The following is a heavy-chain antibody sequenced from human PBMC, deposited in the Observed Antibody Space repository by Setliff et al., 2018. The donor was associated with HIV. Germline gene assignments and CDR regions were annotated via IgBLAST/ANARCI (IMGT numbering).Heavy chain of an antibody. V-gene: IGHV5-10-1*01. Sequence: PGESLKISCKGPGYTFSNFWISWVRQMPGKGLEWMGRLDPRDSYTDYSPSFQGHVTISGDKSSSTAYLQWSSLKASDTATYYCARLLRRPHDFFYMDVWGKGTTVTVSS. J-gene: IGHJ6*03. D-gene: IGHD2-15*01. CDR1: GYTFSNFW. CDR3: ARLLRRPHDFFYMDV. CDR2: LDPRDSYT.